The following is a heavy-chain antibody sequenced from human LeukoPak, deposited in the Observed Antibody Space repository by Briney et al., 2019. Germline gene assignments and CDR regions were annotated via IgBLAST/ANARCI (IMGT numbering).Heavy chain of an antibody. CDR2: IYSGGST. V-gene: IGHV3-53*01. J-gene: IGHJ4*02. CDR1: GFTVSSNY. CDR3: ARGVVGATHYFDY. D-gene: IGHD1-26*01. Sequence: GGSLRLSCAASGFTVSSNYMSWVRQAPGKGLEWVSVIYSGGSTYYADSVKGRFTISRDNSKNTLYLQMNSLRAEDTAVYYCARGVVGATHYFDYWGQATLVTVSS.